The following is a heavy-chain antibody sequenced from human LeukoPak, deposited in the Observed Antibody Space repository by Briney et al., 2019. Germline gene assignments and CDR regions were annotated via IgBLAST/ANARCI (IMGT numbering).Heavy chain of an antibody. J-gene: IGHJ4*02. V-gene: IGHV4-34*01. CDR2: INHSGST. D-gene: IGHD4-17*01. CDR1: GGSFSGYY. CDR3: ARRAANGDYLFDY. Sequence: PSETLSLTCAVYGGSFSGYYCSWIRQPPGKGLEWIGEINHSGSTNYNPSLKSRVTISVDTSKNQFSLKLSSVTAADTAVYYCARRAANGDYLFDYWGQGTLVTVSS.